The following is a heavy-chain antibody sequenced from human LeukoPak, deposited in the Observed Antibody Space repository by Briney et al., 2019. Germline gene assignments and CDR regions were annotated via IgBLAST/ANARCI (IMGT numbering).Heavy chain of an antibody. CDR1: GYTFTSYY. Sequence: ASVKVSCKASGYTFTSYYMHWVRQAPGQGLEWMGIINSSGGSTSYAQKFQGRVTMTRDMSTSTVYMELSSLRSEDTAVYYCCSSWYYYYMDVWGKGTTVTDSS. D-gene: IGHD6-13*01. J-gene: IGHJ6*03. CDR2: INSSGGST. CDR3: CSSWYYYYMDV. V-gene: IGHV1-46*01.